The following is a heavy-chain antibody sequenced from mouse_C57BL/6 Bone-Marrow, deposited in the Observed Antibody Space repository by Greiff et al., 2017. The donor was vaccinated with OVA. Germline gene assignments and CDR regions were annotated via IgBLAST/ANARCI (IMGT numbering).Heavy chain of an antibody. CDR1: GYTFTNYW. J-gene: IGHJ1*03. V-gene: IGHV1-63*01. CDR2: IYPGGGCT. D-gene: IGHD2-3*01. CDR3: ARLDGYWYVEV. Sequence: VQLQQSGAELVRPGTSVKMSCKASGYTFTNYWIGWAKQRPGHGLEWIGDIYPGGGCTNYNEKFKGKATLTADKSSSTAYMQFSSLTSEDSALYYCARLDGYWYVEVGGTGTTVIVSS.